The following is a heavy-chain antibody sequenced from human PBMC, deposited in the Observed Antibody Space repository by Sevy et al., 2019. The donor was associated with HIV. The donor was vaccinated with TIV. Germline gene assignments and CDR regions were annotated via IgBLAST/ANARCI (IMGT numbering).Heavy chain of an antibody. CDR1: GGSFSGYY. CDR2: INHSGST. Sequence: SETLSLTCAVYGGSFSGYYWSWIRQPPGKGLEWIGEINHSGSTTYNPSLKSRVTISVDTSKNKFSLKLSSVTAAATAVYYCARETGIVVVPATKGPTLPLYFDLWGRGTLVTVSS. D-gene: IGHD2-2*01. V-gene: IGHV4-34*01. J-gene: IGHJ2*01. CDR3: ARETGIVVVPATKGPTLPLYFDL.